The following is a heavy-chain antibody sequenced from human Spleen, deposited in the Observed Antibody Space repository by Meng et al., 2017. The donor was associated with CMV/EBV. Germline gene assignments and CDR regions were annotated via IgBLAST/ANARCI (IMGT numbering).Heavy chain of an antibody. CDR3: AKGLTIFGVIDY. Sequence: QVQLVESGGGLVKPGGSLRLSCAASGFTFSDYYMSWIRQAPGKGLEWVSYISSSSSYTNYADSVKGRFTISRDNAKNSLYLQMNSLRAEDTAVYYCAKGLTIFGVIDYWGQGTLVTVSS. D-gene: IGHD3-3*01. CDR1: GFTFSDYY. J-gene: IGHJ4*02. CDR2: ISSSSSYT. V-gene: IGHV3-11*05.